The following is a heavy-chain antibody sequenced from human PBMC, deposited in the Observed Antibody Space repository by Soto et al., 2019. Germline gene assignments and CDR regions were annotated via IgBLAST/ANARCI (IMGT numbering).Heavy chain of an antibody. CDR1: GGSISSYY. CDR2: IYYSGST. Sequence: PSETLSLTCTVSGGSISSYYWSWIRQPPGKGLEWIGYIYYSGSTNYNPSLKSRVTISVDTSKNQFSLKLSSVTAADTAVYYCAGSGYDILTGYYYYGMDVWGQGTTVTVSS. J-gene: IGHJ6*02. CDR3: AGSGYDILTGYYYYGMDV. V-gene: IGHV4-59*01. D-gene: IGHD3-9*01.